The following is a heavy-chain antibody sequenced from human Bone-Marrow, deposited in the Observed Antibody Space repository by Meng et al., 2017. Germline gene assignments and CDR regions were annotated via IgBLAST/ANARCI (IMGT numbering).Heavy chain of an antibody. Sequence: QVQRQEAGPGRVKPSQTLSLTCTVSGGSISSGGYYWSWIRQHPGKGLEWIGYIYYSGSTYYNPSLKSLVTISVDTSKNQFSLKLSSVTAADTAVYYCARVGYSGSRVTSYYFDYWGQGTLVTVSS. CDR2: IYYSGST. D-gene: IGHD1-26*01. J-gene: IGHJ4*02. CDR3: ARVGYSGSRVTSYYFDY. V-gene: IGHV4-31*01. CDR1: GGSISSGGYY.